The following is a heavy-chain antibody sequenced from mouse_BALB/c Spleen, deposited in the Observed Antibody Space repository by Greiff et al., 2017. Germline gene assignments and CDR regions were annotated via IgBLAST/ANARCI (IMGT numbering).Heavy chain of an antibody. CDR2: IYPGNSDT. CDR3: TRDDGYYPYAMDY. V-gene: IGHV1-5*01. J-gene: IGHJ4*01. D-gene: IGHD2-3*01. Sequence: VQLKQSGTVLARPGASVKMSCKASGYTFTSYWMHWVKQRPGQGLEWIGAIYPGNSDTSYNQKFKGKAKLTAVTSTSTAYMELSSLTKEDSAVYYCTRDDGYYPYAMDYGGQGTSVTVSS. CDR1: GYTFTSYW.